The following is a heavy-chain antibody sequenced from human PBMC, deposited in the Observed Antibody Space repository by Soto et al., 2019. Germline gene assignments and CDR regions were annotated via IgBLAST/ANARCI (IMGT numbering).Heavy chain of an antibody. D-gene: IGHD6-19*01. CDR3: ARQGSGSESPQYFYYGMDV. J-gene: IGHJ6*02. V-gene: IGHV1-2*02. CDR1: GYTFTAYY. CDR2: INPNSGVA. Sequence: VELVQSGAEVEKPGAAVRISCKTSGYTFTAYYIHWVRQAPGQGLEWMGWINPNSGVANYAQNFQGRVTMTRDTSISTVYMELTKMRSEDTTIYYCARQGSGSESPQYFYYGMDVWGQGTTAAASS.